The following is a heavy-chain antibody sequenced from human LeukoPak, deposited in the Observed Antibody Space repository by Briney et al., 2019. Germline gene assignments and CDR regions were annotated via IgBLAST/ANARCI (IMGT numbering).Heavy chain of an antibody. CDR1: GFIFRRNG. D-gene: IGHD5-18*01. CDR2: IWYDGSKT. Sequence: GGSLRLSCAASGFIFRRNGMHWVRQVPGKGLEWVALIWYDGSKTYYADSVKGRFTISRDNSRNTLFLQMNSLRAEDTAVYYCARAVGYDTSTETAMDGLDYWGQGTLVTVSS. V-gene: IGHV3-33*01. CDR3: ARAVGYDTSTETAMDGLDY. J-gene: IGHJ4*02.